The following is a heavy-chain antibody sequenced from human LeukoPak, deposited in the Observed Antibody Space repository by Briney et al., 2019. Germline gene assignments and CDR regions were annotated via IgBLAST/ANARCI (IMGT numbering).Heavy chain of an antibody. CDR3: AHRRQYSSGWRTFDH. V-gene: IGHV2-5*02. CDR1: GFSLTTTGVG. D-gene: IGHD6-19*01. CDR2: IYWDDDE. J-gene: IGHJ4*02. Sequence: ESGPTLVKPTQTLTLTCTFSGFSLTTTGVGVGWIRQPPGKALEWLALIYWDDDERYSPSLKTRLTITNDTYKNRVVLTMTNMDPVDTATYYCAHRRQYSSGWRTFDHWGQGTLVTVSS.